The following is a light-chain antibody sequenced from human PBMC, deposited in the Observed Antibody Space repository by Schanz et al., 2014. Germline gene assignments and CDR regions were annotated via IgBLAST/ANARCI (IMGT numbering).Light chain of an antibody. V-gene: IGKV3-15*01. J-gene: IGKJ1*01. CDR1: QNVNHN. Sequence: EIVMTQSPVTLSVSPGEGATLSCRATQNVNHNLAWYQQRPGQAPRLLIYGASTRATGIPARFSGSGSGTEFTLTISSLQSEDFAVYYCQQYNNWQWTFGQGTKVEI. CDR2: GAS. CDR3: QQYNNWQWT.